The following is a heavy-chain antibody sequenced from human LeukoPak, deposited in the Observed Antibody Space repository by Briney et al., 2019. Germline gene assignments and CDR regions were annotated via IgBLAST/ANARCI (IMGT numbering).Heavy chain of an antibody. Sequence: ASVKVSCKASGYSFSNYYIHWVRQAPGQGLQWMGLINPLSGIATYSQKFQGRITMTRDTSTSTAYLEVKSLRSDDTAVYFCSRTMGYKPVAGLEVKWFDPWGQGTLVTVSS. J-gene: IGHJ5*02. D-gene: IGHD6-19*01. V-gene: IGHV1-46*01. CDR3: SRTMGYKPVAGLEVKWFDP. CDR1: GYSFSNYY. CDR2: INPLSGIA.